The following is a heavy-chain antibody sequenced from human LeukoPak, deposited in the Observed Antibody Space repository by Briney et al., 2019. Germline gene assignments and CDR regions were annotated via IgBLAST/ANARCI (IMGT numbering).Heavy chain of an antibody. CDR3: ARARFGELPHDY. CDR1: GFTFSSYE. J-gene: IGHJ4*02. V-gene: IGHV3-48*03. Sequence: PGGSLRLSCAASGFTFSSYEMNWVRQAPGKGLEWVSYISSSGSTIYYADSVKGRFTISRDNAKNSLYLQMNSLRAEDTAVYYCARARFGELPHDYWGQGTLVTVSS. CDR2: ISSSGSTI. D-gene: IGHD3-10*01.